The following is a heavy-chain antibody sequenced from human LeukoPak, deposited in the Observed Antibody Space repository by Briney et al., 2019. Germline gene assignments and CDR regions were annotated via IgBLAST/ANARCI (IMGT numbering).Heavy chain of an antibody. CDR2: IYYSGST. D-gene: IGHD6-19*01. Sequence: SETLPLTCTVSGGSISSYYWSWIRQPPGKGLEWIGYIYYSGSTNYNPSLKSRVTISVDTSKNQFSLKLSSVTAADTAVYYCARENKAGYSSGWYGVYAFDIWGQGTMVTVSS. CDR1: GGSISSYY. V-gene: IGHV4-59*01. J-gene: IGHJ3*02. CDR3: ARENKAGYSSGWYGVYAFDI.